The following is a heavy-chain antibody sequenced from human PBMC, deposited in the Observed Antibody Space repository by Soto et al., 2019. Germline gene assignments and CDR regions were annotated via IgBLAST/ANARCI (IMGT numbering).Heavy chain of an antibody. Sequence: GASVKVSCKASGYSFTGYSMHWVRQAPGQGLEWMGWINPKNGATNYARKFQGWVTMIRDTSISTVYMELRNLKSDDTAVYSCARGLNTLYGSGSYYRCCPFDYWGQGTLVTVSS. D-gene: IGHD3-10*01. CDR2: INPKNGAT. J-gene: IGHJ4*02. CDR1: GYSFTGYS. CDR3: ARGLNTLYGSGSYYRCCPFDY. V-gene: IGHV1-2*04.